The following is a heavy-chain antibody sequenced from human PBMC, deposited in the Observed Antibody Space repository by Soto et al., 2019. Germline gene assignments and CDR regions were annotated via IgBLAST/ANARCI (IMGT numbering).Heavy chain of an antibody. J-gene: IGHJ4*02. CDR2: ISGSGGST. Sequence: GGSLRLSCAASGFTFSSYAMSLVRQAPGKGLEWVSAISGSGGSTYYADSVKGRFTISRDNSKNTLYLQMNSLRAEDTAVYYCARGITIFGVVTPQYFDYWGQGTLVTVSS. CDR3: ARGITIFGVVTPQYFDY. D-gene: IGHD3-3*01. V-gene: IGHV3-23*01. CDR1: GFTFSSYA.